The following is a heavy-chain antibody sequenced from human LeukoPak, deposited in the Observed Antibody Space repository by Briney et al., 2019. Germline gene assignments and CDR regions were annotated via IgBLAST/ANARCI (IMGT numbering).Heavy chain of an antibody. CDR2: VSGSGTNT. Sequence: PGGSLRLSCAASGFTFSSYAMSWVRQAPGKGLEWVSAVSGSGTNTFHADSVKGRFTISRDNSNNTLYLHMNSLRADDTAVYYCAKGLAAAGTRGYYYYMDVWGKGTTVTVSS. D-gene: IGHD6-13*01. J-gene: IGHJ6*03. CDR1: GFTFSSYA. CDR3: AKGLAAAGTRGYYYYMDV. V-gene: IGHV3-23*01.